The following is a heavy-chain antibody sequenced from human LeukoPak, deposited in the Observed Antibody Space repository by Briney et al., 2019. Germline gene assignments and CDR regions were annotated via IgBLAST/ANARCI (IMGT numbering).Heavy chain of an antibody. CDR2: INPSGGST. D-gene: IGHD3-3*01. J-gene: IGHJ4*02. V-gene: IGHV1-46*01. Sequence: ASVKVSCKASGYTFTSYYMHWVRQAPGQGLEWMGIINPSGGSTSYAQKFQGRVTMTRDTSTSTVYMELSSLRSEDTAVYYCARDLKGRYDFWSGYPDYWGQGTLATVSS. CDR1: GYTFTSYY. CDR3: ARDLKGRYDFWSGYPDY.